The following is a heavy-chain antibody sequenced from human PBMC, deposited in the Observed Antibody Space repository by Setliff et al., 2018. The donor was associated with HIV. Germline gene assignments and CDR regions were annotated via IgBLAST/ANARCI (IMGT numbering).Heavy chain of an antibody. CDR2: INNNGTTI. Sequence: HPGGSLRLSCEASGFTFSNYEMNWVRQAPGKGLEWISYINNNGTTIYYADSVKGRITISRDNAKNLLFLHMNSLRVEDTGVYYCAREALTVVRGIAYFDYWGQGTLVTVSS. J-gene: IGHJ4*02. CDR3: AREALTVVRGIAYFDY. CDR1: GFTFSNYE. V-gene: IGHV3-48*03. D-gene: IGHD3-10*01.